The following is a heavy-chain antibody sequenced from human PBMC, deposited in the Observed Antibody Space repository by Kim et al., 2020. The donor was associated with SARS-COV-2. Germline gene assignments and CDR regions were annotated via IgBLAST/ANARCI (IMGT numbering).Heavy chain of an antibody. CDR2: IYYSGST. CDR3: AFSRGGAAALHPFDY. D-gene: IGHD6-13*01. J-gene: IGHJ4*02. CDR1: GGSISSSSYY. V-gene: IGHV4-39*01. Sequence: SETLSLTCTVSGGSISSSSYYWGWIRQPPGKGLEWIGSIYYSGSTYYNPSLKSRVTISVDTSKNQFSLKLSSVTAADTAVYYCAFSRGGAAALHPFDYWGQGTLVTVSS.